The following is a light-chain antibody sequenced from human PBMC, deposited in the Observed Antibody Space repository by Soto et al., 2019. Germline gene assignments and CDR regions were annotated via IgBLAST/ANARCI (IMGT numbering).Light chain of an antibody. CDR1: QSVRGD. CDR3: QQCNNWPWT. CDR2: GTS. J-gene: IGKJ1*01. V-gene: IGKV3-15*01. Sequence: TQFPCTLSASPGERDILSCRASQSVRGDLAWFQQKPGRSPRLLIYGTSTRASGVPDRFSGSGSGTDFTLTINSLQSEGFAVYFCQQCNNWPWTFGPGTKVDIK.